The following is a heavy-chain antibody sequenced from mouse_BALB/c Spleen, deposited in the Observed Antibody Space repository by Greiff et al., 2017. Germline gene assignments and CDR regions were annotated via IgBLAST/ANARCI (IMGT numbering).Heavy chain of an antibody. D-gene: IGHD1-1*01. Sequence: EVMLVESGGGLVQPGGSLRLSCATSGFTFSDFYMEWVRQPPGKGLEWIAASRNKANDYTTEYSASVKGRFNVSRDTSQGILYLQMNAQSAEVTAIYYCAKDSSYGSSGGYAMDYWGQGTSVTVSS. CDR3: AKDSSYGSSGGYAMDY. CDR1: GFTFSDFY. V-gene: IGHV7-1*02. J-gene: IGHJ4*01. CDR2: SRNKANDYTT.